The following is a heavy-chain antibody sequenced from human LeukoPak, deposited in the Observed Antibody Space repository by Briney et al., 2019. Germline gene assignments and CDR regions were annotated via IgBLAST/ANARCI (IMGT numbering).Heavy chain of an antibody. CDR3: ARASRITMIVVVITRDYYYYMDV. D-gene: IGHD3-22*01. CDR1: GGSFSGYY. V-gene: IGHV4-34*01. J-gene: IGHJ6*03. Sequence: PSETLSLTCAVYGGSFSGYYWSWIRQPPGKGLEWIGEISHSGSTNYNPSLKSRVTISVDTSKKQFSLKLSSGTAADTAVYYCARASRITMIVVVITRDYYYYMDVWGKGTTVTVSS. CDR2: ISHSGST.